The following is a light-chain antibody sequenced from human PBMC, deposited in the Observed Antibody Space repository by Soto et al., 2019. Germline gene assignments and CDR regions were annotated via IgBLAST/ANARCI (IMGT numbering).Light chain of an antibody. CDR1: SNDVGGYNY. CDR2: EVS. J-gene: IGLJ1*01. V-gene: IGLV2-14*01. CDR3: SSYTGSNIRYV. Sequence: SVLAQPASVSGSPGQSITTSCTGTSNDVGGYNYVSWYQHHPGKAPKLMIYEVSDRPSGVSNRFSGSKSGNTASLTISGLQAEDEADYYCSSYTGSNIRYVFGTGTKVTVL.